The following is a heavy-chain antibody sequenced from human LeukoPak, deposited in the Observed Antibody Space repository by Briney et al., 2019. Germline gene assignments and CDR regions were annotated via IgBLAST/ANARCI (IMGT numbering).Heavy chain of an antibody. J-gene: IGHJ4*02. V-gene: IGHV1-2*02. CDR1: GYTFTGYY. Sequence: ASVKVSCKASGYTFTGYYMHWVRQAPGQGLEGMGWINPNSAGTNYAQKFQGRVTMTRDTSISTAYMELSRLRSDDTAVYYCARPPGKGSYYTFDYWGQGTLVTVSS. CDR3: ARPPGKGSYYTFDY. D-gene: IGHD1-26*01. CDR2: INPNSAGT.